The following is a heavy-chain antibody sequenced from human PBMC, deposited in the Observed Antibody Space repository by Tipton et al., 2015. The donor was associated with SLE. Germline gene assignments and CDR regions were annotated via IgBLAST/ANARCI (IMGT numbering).Heavy chain of an antibody. Sequence: TLSLTCTVSGGSISSYYWSWIRQPPGKGLEWIGYIYYSGSTNYNPSLKSRVTISVDTSKNQFSLKLSSVTAADTAVYYCARWGAQVGTDNWFDPWGQRTLDTVSS. CDR2: IYYSGST. CDR1: GGSISSYY. D-gene: IGHD4-23*01. CDR3: ARWGAQVGTDNWFDP. V-gene: IGHV4-59*01. J-gene: IGHJ5*02.